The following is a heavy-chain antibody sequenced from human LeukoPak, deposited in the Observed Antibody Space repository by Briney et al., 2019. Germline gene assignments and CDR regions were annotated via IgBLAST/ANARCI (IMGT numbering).Heavy chain of an antibody. J-gene: IGHJ4*02. CDR1: GGSITGSSFY. V-gene: IGHV4-39*02. Sequence: SVTLSLTCSVSGGSITGSSFYWGWIRQPPGKGLEWIGHIYYSGITYFSESLKSRVTISLDTSKNHFSLRVTSVTAADTAVYYCARGSYDVLTGYSTRGEYWGQGTLVTASS. CDR2: IYYSGIT. D-gene: IGHD3-9*01. CDR3: ARGSYDVLTGYSTRGEY.